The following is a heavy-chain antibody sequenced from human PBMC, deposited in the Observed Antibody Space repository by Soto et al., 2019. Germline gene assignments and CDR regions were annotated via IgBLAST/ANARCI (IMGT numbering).Heavy chain of an antibody. D-gene: IGHD4-4*01. Sequence: GSLRLCCAASGFTFTSYNMHWVRQAPGKGLEWMALILHDGSAEYYADSVKGRFTISRDNSRSTLYLQMNSLRAEGTAVYYCARSRDGYSFYFYYGMDGWGQGTTVTVSS. CDR3: ARSRDGYSFYFYYGMDG. V-gene: IGHV3-30*03. CDR1: GFTFTSYN. CDR2: ILHDGSAE. J-gene: IGHJ6*02.